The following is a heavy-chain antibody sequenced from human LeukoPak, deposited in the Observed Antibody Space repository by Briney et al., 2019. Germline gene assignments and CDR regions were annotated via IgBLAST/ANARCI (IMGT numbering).Heavy chain of an antibody. Sequence: PSETLSLACSVSGGFNSRYYWSWVRQPLGKGLEWLGHIFYSGHANYNAALTRGIRMSVDTSKAQFSLELASVIAADTAVYYCARIDPLGFFDQWGPGILVTVSS. J-gene: IGHJ4*02. V-gene: IGHV4-59*12. CDR2: IFYSGHA. CDR1: GGFNSRYY. D-gene: IGHD6-25*01. CDR3: ARIDPLGFFDQ.